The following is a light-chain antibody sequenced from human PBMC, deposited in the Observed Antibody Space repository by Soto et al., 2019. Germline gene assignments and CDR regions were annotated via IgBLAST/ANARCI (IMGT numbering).Light chain of an antibody. J-gene: IGKJ1*01. CDR2: AAS. CDR3: QQSYSTPRT. V-gene: IGKV1-39*01. CDR1: QSISSY. Sequence: DIQMTQSPSSLSASVGDRVTITCRASQSISSYLNWYQQKPGKAPKLLIYAASSLQSGVPSRFSGSGPATDFTLTISSLQPEDFATYYCQQSYSTPRTFGQGTKVEIK.